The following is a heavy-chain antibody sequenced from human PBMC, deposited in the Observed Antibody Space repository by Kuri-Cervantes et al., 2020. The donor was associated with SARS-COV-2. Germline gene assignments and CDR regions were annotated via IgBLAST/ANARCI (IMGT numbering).Heavy chain of an antibody. D-gene: IGHD1-1*01. Sequence: ASVKVSCKASGVNLSSYAIAWVRQAPGQGLEWMGWISAYNGNTNYAQKLQGRVTMTTDTSTSTAYMELRSLRSDDTAVYYCAREDWNDAGVFDYWGQGTLVTVSS. J-gene: IGHJ4*02. CDR1: GVNLSSYA. CDR3: AREDWNDAGVFDY. CDR2: ISAYNGNT. V-gene: IGHV1-18*01.